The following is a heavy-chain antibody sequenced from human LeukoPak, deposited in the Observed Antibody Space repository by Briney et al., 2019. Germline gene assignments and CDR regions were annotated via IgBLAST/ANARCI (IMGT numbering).Heavy chain of an antibody. CDR2: ISTNGDST. Sequence: PGGSLRLSCAASGFTVSTNYMIWVRQAPGKGLEWVSTISTNGDSTYYADSVKGRFTISRDNSRNTLSLQMNSLRVEDTAVYYCAVAGSGTFDIWGQGTVVIVSS. CDR3: AVAGSGTFDI. J-gene: IGHJ3*02. V-gene: IGHV3-23*01. CDR1: GFTVSTNY. D-gene: IGHD3-10*01.